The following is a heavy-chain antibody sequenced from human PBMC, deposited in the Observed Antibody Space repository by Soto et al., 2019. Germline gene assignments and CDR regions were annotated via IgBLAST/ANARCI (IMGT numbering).Heavy chain of an antibody. J-gene: IGHJ5*02. CDR2: IYYSGST. CDR1: GGSISSYY. D-gene: IGHD5-12*01. Sequence: SATLSLTCTVSGGSISSYYWSWIRQPPGKGLEWIGYIYYSGSTNYNPSLKSRVTISVDTSKNQFSLKLSSVTAADTAVYYCARHGSGYDYWFDPWGQGTLVTVSS. V-gene: IGHV4-59*08. CDR3: ARHGSGYDYWFDP.